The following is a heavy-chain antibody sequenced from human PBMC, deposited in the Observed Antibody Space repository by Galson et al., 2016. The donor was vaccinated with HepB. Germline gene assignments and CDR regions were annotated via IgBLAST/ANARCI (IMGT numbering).Heavy chain of an antibody. D-gene: IGHD6-19*01. CDR3: ARSHIAVAGRGGIDY. CDR2: ISSSGGYI. CDR1: GFTFTSYT. Sequence: SLRLSCAASGFTFTSYTMNWVRQAAGEGPEWVSSISSSGGYIYYADSVKGRFTISRDNAKNSLYLQMTSLGAEDTALYYCARSHIAVAGRGGIDYWGQGTLVIVSS. J-gene: IGHJ4*02. V-gene: IGHV3-21*01.